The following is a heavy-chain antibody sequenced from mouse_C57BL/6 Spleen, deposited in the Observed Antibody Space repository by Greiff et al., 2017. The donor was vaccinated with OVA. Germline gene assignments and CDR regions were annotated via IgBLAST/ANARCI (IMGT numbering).Heavy chain of an antibody. CDR1: GYTFTSYW. J-gene: IGHJ4*01. D-gene: IGHD2-1*01. CDR3: ARRGYYGSYYAMDY. Sequence: VQLQQPGAELVKPGASVKLSCKASGYTFTSYWMQWVKQRPGQGLEWIGEIDPSDSYTNYNQKFKGKATLTVDSSSSTAYMQLSSLTSEDSAVYYCARRGYYGSYYAMDYWGQGTSVTVSS. V-gene: IGHV1-50*01. CDR2: IDPSDSYT.